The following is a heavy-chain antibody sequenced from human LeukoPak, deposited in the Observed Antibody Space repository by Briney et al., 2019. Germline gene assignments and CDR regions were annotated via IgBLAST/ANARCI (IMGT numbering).Heavy chain of an antibody. Sequence: SVNVSCKASGGSFSSDAISWVRQATGQGLEWMGGIIPKFGTAHYAQKFQGRVSITADTSTRTVYLELSSLRSEDTAIYYCGSWAGSASEDFWSGPLDYWGQGTLVTVSS. D-gene: IGHD3-3*01. CDR3: GSWAGSASEDFWSGPLDY. CDR2: IIPKFGTA. V-gene: IGHV1-69*06. CDR1: GGSFSSDA. J-gene: IGHJ4*02.